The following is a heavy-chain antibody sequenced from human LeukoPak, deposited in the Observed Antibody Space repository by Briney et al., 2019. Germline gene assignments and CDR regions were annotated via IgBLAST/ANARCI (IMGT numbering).Heavy chain of an antibody. CDR3: ARVGVGALDY. CDR2: IYYRGST. D-gene: IGHD1-26*01. Sequence: SETLSLTCTVSGGSISSYYWSWIRQPPGKGLEWIGYIYYRGSTNYNPSLKSRVTISVDTSKNQFSLKLSSVTAADTAVYYCARVGVGALDYWGQGTLVTVSS. V-gene: IGHV4-59*01. J-gene: IGHJ4*02. CDR1: GGSISSYY.